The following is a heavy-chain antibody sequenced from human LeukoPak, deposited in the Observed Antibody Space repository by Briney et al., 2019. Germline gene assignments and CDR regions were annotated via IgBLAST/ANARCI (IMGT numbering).Heavy chain of an antibody. J-gene: IGHJ3*02. CDR1: GFTFNNYA. D-gene: IGHD3-3*01. V-gene: IGHV3-23*01. CDR2: ISGSGGST. CDR3: AKRMSYDFWSGYPDDAFDI. Sequence: GGSLRLSYAASGFTFNNYAMSWVRQAPGKGLEWVSAISGSGGSTYYADSVKGRFTISRDNSKNTLYLQMNSLRAEDTAVYYCAKRMSYDFWSGYPDDAFDIWGQGTMVTVSS.